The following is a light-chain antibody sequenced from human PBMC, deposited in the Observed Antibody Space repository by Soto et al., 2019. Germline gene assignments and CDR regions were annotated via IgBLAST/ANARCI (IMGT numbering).Light chain of an antibody. J-gene: IGKJ4*01. Sequence: DIQMTQSPSSLSASVGDRVTITCRASQSISNYLDWYQQKPGKAPEFLIFGASSLQTGVPSRFSGSGSGTDFTLTISSLQPEDFATYFCQQYNTYPLTFGGGTKVDIK. V-gene: IGKV1-16*01. CDR1: QSISNY. CDR2: GAS. CDR3: QQYNTYPLT.